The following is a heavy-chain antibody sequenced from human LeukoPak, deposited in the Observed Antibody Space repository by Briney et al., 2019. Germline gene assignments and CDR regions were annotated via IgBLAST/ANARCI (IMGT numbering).Heavy chain of an antibody. J-gene: IGHJ4*02. Sequence: GRSLRLSCAASGFTFSSYGMHWVRQAPGKGLEWVAVIWYDGSNKYYADSVKGRFTISRDNSKNTLYLQMNSLRAEDTAVHYCARDPSRPYSSSWLDYWGQGTLVTVSS. CDR3: ARDPSRPYSSSWLDY. CDR1: GFTFSSYG. V-gene: IGHV3-33*01. CDR2: IWYDGSNK. D-gene: IGHD6-13*01.